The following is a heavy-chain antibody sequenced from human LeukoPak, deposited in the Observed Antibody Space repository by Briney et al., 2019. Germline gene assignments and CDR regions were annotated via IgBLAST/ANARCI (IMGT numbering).Heavy chain of an antibody. CDR2: MNPNSGNT. Sequence: ASVKVSCKASGYTFTSYDINWVRQATGQGLEWMGWMNPNSGNTGYAQKFQGRVTITRNTSISTAYMELSSPRSEDTAVYYCARDRPNYYGSDGHYYRRDGDYWGRGTLVSVSS. D-gene: IGHD3-22*01. V-gene: IGHV1-8*03. CDR3: ARDRPNYYGSDGHYYRRDGDY. CDR1: GYTFTSYD. J-gene: IGHJ4*02.